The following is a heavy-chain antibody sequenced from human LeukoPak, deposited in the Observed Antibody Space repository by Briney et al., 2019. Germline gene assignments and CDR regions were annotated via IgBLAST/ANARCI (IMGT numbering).Heavy chain of an antibody. Sequence: PSETLSLTCAVYGGSFSGYYWSWLRQPPGKGLEGIGEINHSGSTNYNPSLKSRVTKSVDTSKNQFSLKLSSVTAADTAVYYCARVLVVVVAATRLWFDPWGQGTLVTVSS. V-gene: IGHV4-34*01. CDR2: INHSGST. J-gene: IGHJ5*02. CDR3: ARVLVVVVAATRLWFDP. D-gene: IGHD2-15*01. CDR1: GGSFSGYY.